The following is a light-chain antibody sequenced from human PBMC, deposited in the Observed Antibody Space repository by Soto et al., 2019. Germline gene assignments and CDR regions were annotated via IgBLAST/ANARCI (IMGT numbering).Light chain of an antibody. J-gene: IGKJ1*01. CDR1: QGINNW. CDR2: DAI. V-gene: IGKV1-12*01. CDR3: QQTYTFPRT. Sequence: DIQMTQSPSSVSASVGDRVTITCRASQGINNWLAWYQQKPGKAPKVLIYDAISVQSGVPSRFSGSGSGTDFTLTISSLQPEDFATYFCQQTYTFPRTFGQGTKVEI.